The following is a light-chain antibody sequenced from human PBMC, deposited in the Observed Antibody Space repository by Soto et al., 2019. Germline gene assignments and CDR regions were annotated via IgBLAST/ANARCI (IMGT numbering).Light chain of an antibody. CDR3: QQRHMWPIT. CDR2: DAY. CDR1: QSFRGL. J-gene: IGKJ5*01. Sequence: FLPPSPVTLSLSPGERATLSCRASQSFRGLLAWYQQKPGQAPRLLIYDAYNRATGIPPRFSGSVAGTDFTLTISRLGPEDSAVYYCQQRHMWPITFGQGTRLEIK. V-gene: IGKV3-11*01.